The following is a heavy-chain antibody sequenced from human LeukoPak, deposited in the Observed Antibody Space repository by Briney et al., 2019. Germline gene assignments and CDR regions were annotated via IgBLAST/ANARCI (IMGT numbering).Heavy chain of an antibody. CDR3: ARQDRYYYDSSGYLLPSYYFDY. Sequence: SETLSLTCTVSGGSISSYYWSWLRQPPGKGLEWIGYIYYSGSTNYNPSLKSRVTISVDTSKNQFSLKLSSVTAADTAVYYCARQDRYYYDSSGYLLPSYYFDYWGQGTLVTVSS. CDR2: IYYSGST. D-gene: IGHD3-22*01. V-gene: IGHV4-59*08. CDR1: GGSISSYY. J-gene: IGHJ4*02.